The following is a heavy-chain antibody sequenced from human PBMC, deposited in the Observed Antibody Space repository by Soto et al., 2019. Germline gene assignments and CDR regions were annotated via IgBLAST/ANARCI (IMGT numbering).Heavy chain of an antibody. CDR1: GYPFSNYS. V-gene: IGHV5-10-1*03. D-gene: IGHD3-16*01. J-gene: IGHJ6*02. CDR3: AIRAYSYGYAYGLDV. Sequence: EVQLVQSGAEVKKHGESLTISCRASGYPFSNYSIKWVRQTPGNGLEWMGTIDPSDSFTSYSPSFQGNVSISVDNSTSTFSLQWNSLTASDTAIYYWAIRAYSYGYAYGLDVWGQGTAVIVS. CDR2: IDPSDSFT.